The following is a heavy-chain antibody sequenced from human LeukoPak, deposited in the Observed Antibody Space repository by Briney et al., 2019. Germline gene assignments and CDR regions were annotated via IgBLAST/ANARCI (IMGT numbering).Heavy chain of an antibody. J-gene: IGHJ4*02. V-gene: IGHV4-34*01. D-gene: IGHD5-18*01. Sequence: SETLSLTCAVYGGSFSGYYWSWIRQPPGKGLEWIGEINHSGSTNYNPSLKSRVTISVDTSKNQFSLKLSSVTAADTAAYYCARGRGYSYVYYFDYWGQGTLVTVSS. CDR3: ARGRGYSYVYYFDY. CDR1: GGSFSGYY. CDR2: INHSGST.